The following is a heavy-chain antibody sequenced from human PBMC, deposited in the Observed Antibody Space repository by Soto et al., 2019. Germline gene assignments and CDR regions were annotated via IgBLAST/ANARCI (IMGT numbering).Heavy chain of an antibody. D-gene: IGHD1-26*01. CDR2: IPSDGRDV. CDR3: TRDDSGLGIDY. CDR1: GFNFRDFW. J-gene: IGHJ4*02. Sequence: PGGSLSLSCEASGFNFRDFWMHWVRQPPGRGPEWVSNIPSDGRDVSYADSVRGRFTISRDDARNTLYLQMSDLRVEDTAIYYCTRDDSGLGIDYWGQGTQVTVSS. V-gene: IGHV3-74*01.